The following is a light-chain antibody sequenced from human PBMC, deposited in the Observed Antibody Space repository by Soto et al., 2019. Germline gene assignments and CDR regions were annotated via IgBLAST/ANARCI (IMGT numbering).Light chain of an antibody. CDR3: QQYENYWT. CDR2: DAS. Sequence: DIQMTQSPSTLSATAGDRATITFRASQSISSWLAWYQHKPGKAPKLLIYDASNLDSGVPLRFSGSGSGTEFSLTISNLQPDDCATYYCQQYENYWTFGQGTKVDIK. V-gene: IGKV1-5*01. CDR1: QSISSW. J-gene: IGKJ1*01.